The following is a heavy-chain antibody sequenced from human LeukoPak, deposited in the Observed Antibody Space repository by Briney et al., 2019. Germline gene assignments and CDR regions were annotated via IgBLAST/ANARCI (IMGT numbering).Heavy chain of an antibody. V-gene: IGHV1-2*06. CDR3: ARVGDGLNDAFDI. CDR1: GYTFTGYY. J-gene: IGHJ3*02. D-gene: IGHD5-24*01. CDR2: ISPNIGGT. Sequence: GASVKVSCKASGYTFTGYYMHWVRQAPGQGLEWMGRISPNIGGTNFAQKFQGRVTMTRDKSISTIYMELSRLRSDDTAVYFCARVGDGLNDAFDIWGQGTMVTVSS.